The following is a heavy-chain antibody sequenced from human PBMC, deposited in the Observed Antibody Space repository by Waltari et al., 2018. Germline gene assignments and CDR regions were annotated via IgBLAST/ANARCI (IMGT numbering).Heavy chain of an antibody. V-gene: IGHV3-33*01. D-gene: IGHD2-15*01. CDR1: GFTFRRYG. CDR3: ARGSGSQGPYYFDY. J-gene: IGHJ4*02. CDR2: IWYDGSNK. Sequence: QVQLVESGGGVVQPGRSLRLSCAASGFTFRRYGMHWVRTAPGKGLEWVAVIWYDGSNKYYADSVKGRFTISRDNSKNTLYLQMNSLRAEDTAVYYCARGSGSQGPYYFDYWGQGTLVTVSS.